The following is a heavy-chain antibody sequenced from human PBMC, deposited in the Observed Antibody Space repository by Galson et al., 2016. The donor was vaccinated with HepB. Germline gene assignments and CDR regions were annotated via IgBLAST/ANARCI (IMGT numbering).Heavy chain of an antibody. CDR1: GFTFSSYE. CDR2: ISSSGSDI. V-gene: IGHV3-48*03. Sequence: SLRLSCAASGFTFSSYEMIWVRQASGRGLEWVSYISSSGSDIYYTESVRGRFTISRDNSKNTLYLQMNSLRAEDTAIYYCARDRDARPYDYWGQGTLVIVSS. D-gene: IGHD5-24*01. CDR3: ARDRDARPYDY. J-gene: IGHJ4*02.